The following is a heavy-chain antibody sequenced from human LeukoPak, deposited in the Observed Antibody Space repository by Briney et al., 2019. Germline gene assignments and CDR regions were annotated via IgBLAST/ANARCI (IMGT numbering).Heavy chain of an antibody. CDR3: AKDLKGPIAVAPFDY. CDR2: INPSGGST. Sequence: GASVKVSCKASGYTFTSYYMHWVRQAPRQGLEWMGIINPSGGSTSYAQKFQGRVTMTRDTSTSTVYMELSSLRSEDTAVYYCAKDLKGPIAVAPFDYWGQGTLVTVSS. V-gene: IGHV1-46*01. D-gene: IGHD6-13*01. J-gene: IGHJ4*02. CDR1: GYTFTSYY.